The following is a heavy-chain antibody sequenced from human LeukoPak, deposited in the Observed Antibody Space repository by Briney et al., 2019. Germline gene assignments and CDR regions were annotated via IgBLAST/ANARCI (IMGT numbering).Heavy chain of an antibody. CDR2: VHLNGAT. D-gene: IGHD1-26*01. J-gene: IGHJ4*02. V-gene: IGHV4-4*02. CDR1: GGSITTTDW. CDR3: TRESGAFSPFGF. Sequence: PSGTLSLTCAVSGGSITTTDWWSWVRQPPGKGLEWIGEVHLNGATNYNPSLESRFSMSIDKSNNHLSLEGTSVTAADTAMYYCTRESGAFSPFGFWGQGTLVTVSS.